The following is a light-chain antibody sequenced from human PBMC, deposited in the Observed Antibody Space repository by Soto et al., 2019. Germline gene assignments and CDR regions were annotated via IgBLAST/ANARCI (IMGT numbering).Light chain of an antibody. CDR1: QSISSW. J-gene: IGKJ5*01. Sequence: DIQVTQSPSTLSSSVGDRVIITCRASQSISSWLAWYQQKPGKAPKLLIYDASSLESGVPSRFSGSGSGTEFTLTISSLQPDDFATYYCKQYNSPITCGQGTRLEIK. V-gene: IGKV1-5*01. CDR3: KQYNSPIT. CDR2: DAS.